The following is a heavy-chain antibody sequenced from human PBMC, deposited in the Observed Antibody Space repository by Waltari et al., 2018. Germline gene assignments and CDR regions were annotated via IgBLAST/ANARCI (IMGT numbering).Heavy chain of an antibody. CDR3: ARGNWAPFDY. CDR1: GLTFSSYW. J-gene: IGHJ4*02. V-gene: IGHV3-7*01. Sequence: EVQLVESGGGLVQPGGSLRLSCAASGLTFSSYWMTWVRQAPGKGLGGGAIIKQDGKGKHYVDSVKGRFTISRDNTKNSLYLQMNSLRVEDTAIYYCARGNWAPFDYWGQGTLVTVSS. CDR2: IKQDGKGK. D-gene: IGHD7-27*01.